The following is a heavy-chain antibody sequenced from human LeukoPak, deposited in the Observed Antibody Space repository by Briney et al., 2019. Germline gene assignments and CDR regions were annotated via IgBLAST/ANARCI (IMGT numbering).Heavy chain of an antibody. CDR2: INPNSGDT. V-gene: IGHV1-2*02. CDR1: GYTFTGYY. Sequence: GASVKVSCKASGYTFTGYYVHWVRQAPGQGLEWMGWINPNSGDTNCAQKFQGRVTMTSDTSISTAYMELSRLRSDDTAVYYCARRNYYDSSGYYDLDNWGQGTLVTVSS. CDR3: ARRNYYDSSGYYDLDN. J-gene: IGHJ4*02. D-gene: IGHD3-22*01.